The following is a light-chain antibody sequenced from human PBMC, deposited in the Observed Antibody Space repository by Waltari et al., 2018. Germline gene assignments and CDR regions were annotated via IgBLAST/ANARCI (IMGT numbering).Light chain of an antibody. CDR2: KAS. CDR3: QQSYSTPWT. Sequence: DIQMTQSPSTLSASVGDRVIITCRASESINSWLAWYQQKQGKAPTLLVDKASRLESGVPSRFSGSGFGTEFALTISSLQPDEFATYYCQQSYSTPWTFGQGTKVEIK. V-gene: IGKV1-5*03. CDR1: ESINSW. J-gene: IGKJ1*01.